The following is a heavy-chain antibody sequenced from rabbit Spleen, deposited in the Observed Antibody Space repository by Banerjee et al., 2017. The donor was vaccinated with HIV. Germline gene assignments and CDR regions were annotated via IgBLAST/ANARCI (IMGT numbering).Heavy chain of an antibody. CDR2: IDPVFGIT. D-gene: IGHD8-1*01. Sequence: QLVEYGGGLVKPGASLTLTCKASGFTLSSYYMNWVRQAPGKGLEWIGYIDPVFGITYYASWVNGRFSISRENAQNTVFLQMTSLTAADTATYFCARDAASSFSSYGMDLWGQGTLVTVS. J-gene: IGHJ6*01. CDR3: ARDAASSFSSYGMDL. V-gene: IGHV1S7*01. CDR1: GFTLSSYY.